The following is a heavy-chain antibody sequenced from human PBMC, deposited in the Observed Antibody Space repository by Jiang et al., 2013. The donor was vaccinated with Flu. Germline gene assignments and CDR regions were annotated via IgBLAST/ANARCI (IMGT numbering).Heavy chain of an antibody. Sequence: INGGNGNTKYSQKFQGRLTITRDTSANTVYMELTSLTSEDTAVFYCAKDSGGGAAYFDYWGQGTLVTVSS. D-gene: IGHD2-15*01. J-gene: IGHJ4*02. CDR2: INGGNGNT. CDR3: AKDSGGGAAYFDY. V-gene: IGHV1-3*01.